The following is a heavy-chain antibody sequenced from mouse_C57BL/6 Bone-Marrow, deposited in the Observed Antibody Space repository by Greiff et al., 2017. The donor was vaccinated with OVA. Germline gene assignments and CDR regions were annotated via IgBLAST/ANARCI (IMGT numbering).Heavy chain of an antibody. D-gene: IGHD2-10*01. J-gene: IGHJ2*01. CDR2: IYPRSGNT. Sequence: QVQLKESGAELVRPGASVKLSCKASGYTFTSYGISWVKQRTGQGLEWIGEIYPRSGNTYYNEKFKGKATLTADKSSSTAYMELRSLTSEDSAVYFCARSGAYYHYFDYWGQGTTLTVSS. V-gene: IGHV1-81*01. CDR1: GYTFTSYG. CDR3: ARSGAYYHYFDY.